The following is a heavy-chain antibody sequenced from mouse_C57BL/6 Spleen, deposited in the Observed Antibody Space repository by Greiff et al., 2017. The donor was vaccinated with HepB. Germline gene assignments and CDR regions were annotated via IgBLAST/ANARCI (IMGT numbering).Heavy chain of an antibody. J-gene: IGHJ2*01. V-gene: IGHV1-15*01. CDR1: GYTFTSYW. CDR2: IDPETGGT. CDR3: TRWTYFDY. Sequence: QVQLQQPGAELVMPGASVKLSCKASGYTFTSYWMHWVKQTPVHGLEWIGAIDPETGGTAYNQKFKGKAILTADKSSSTAYMELRSLTSEDSAVYYCTRWTYFDYWGQGTTLTVSS.